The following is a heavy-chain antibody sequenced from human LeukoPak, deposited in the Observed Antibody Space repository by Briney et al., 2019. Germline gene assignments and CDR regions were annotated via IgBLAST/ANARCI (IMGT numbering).Heavy chain of an antibody. Sequence: GGSLRLSCAASGFTFSSYGMHWVRQAPGKGLEWVSFIYSDNTHYSDSVRGRFTISRDNSKNTLYLQMNSLRAEDTAMYYCARRAGAYSHPYDYWGQGTLVTVSS. D-gene: IGHD4/OR15-4a*01. CDR1: GFTFSSYG. CDR2: IYSDNT. V-gene: IGHV3-53*01. CDR3: ARRAGAYSHPYDY. J-gene: IGHJ4*02.